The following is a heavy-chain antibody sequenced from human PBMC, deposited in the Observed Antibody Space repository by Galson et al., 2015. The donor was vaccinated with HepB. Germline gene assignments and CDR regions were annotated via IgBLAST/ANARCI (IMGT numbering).Heavy chain of an antibody. CDR3: ARRSGSYFEVILGRFDY. V-gene: IGHV3-7*01. CDR2: IKQDGNEK. Sequence: SLRLSCAVSGFTFSSYWMSWVRQAPGKGLEWVANIKQDGNEKYYVDSVKGRFTISRDNAKKSLYLQMNSLRAEDTAVYYCARRSGSYFEVILGRFDYWGQGTLVTVSS. J-gene: IGHJ4*02. D-gene: IGHD1-26*01. CDR1: GFTFSSYW.